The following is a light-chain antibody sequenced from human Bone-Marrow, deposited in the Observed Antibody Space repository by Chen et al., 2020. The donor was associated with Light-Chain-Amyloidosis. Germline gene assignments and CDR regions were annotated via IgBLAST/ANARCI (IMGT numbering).Light chain of an antibody. V-gene: IGLV2-14*03. J-gene: IGLJ1*01. CDR3: SSFTSDSSGV. CDR2: DVS. Sequence: SALTQPPSVSGSPGQSITISCTLTSGDVGGFHYVSWYQQHPGKAPKLMIYDVSRRPSGVSHRFSGSKSGNTASLTISALQTGDEADYYCSSFTSDSSGVFGSGTKVTVL. CDR1: SGDVGGFHY.